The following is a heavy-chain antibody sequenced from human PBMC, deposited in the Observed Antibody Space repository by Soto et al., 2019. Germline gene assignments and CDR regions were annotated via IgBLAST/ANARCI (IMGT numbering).Heavy chain of an antibody. D-gene: IGHD5-18*01. CDR3: VTPPGIQLWREYGFDI. CDR1: GFTVNSNF. Sequence: GGSLRLSCAASGFTVNSNFISWVRQAPGKGLEWVSVIYSGGSTYYADSVKGRFTISRDDSKNTLYLQMNSLRAEDTAVYYCVTPPGIQLWREYGFDIWGPGTVVTV. CDR2: IYSGGST. V-gene: IGHV3-53*01. J-gene: IGHJ3*02.